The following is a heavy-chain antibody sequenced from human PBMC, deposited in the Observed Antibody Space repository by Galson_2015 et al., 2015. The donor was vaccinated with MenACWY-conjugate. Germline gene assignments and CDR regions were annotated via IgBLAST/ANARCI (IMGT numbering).Heavy chain of an antibody. CDR3: ARHPPGGRGMDV. Sequence: SGAEVKKPGESLKISCQGSGYSFTNYWIAWVRQMPGKGLEWVGLIDPVNSNIRYSPSFQGQVTISADESISTAYLQWSSLKATVTATYYCARHPPGGRGMDVWGRGTTVTVSS. V-gene: IGHV5-51*01. D-gene: IGHD1-26*01. CDR1: GYSFTNYW. J-gene: IGHJ6*02. CDR2: IDPVNSNI.